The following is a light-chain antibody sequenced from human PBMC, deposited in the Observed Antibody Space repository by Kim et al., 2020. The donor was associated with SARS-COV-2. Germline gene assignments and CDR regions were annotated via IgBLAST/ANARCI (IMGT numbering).Light chain of an antibody. CDR3: QQYNNWPLT. CDR1: QSLTSN. J-gene: IGKJ4*01. CDR2: DAS. Sequence: LSPGERATRSCRASQSLTSNLAWFQQKPGQAPRLLIYDASTRATDIPARFSGSGSGTEFTLTISSLQSEDFSVYFCQQYNNWPLTFGGGTKVDIK. V-gene: IGKV3-15*01.